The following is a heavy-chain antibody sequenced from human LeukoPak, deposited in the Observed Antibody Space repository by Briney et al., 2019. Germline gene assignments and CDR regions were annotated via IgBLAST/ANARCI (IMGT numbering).Heavy chain of an antibody. CDR1: GFTFTNAW. CDR2: ISGSGGST. J-gene: IGHJ4*02. CDR3: AKAKDIVVVPAALAFDY. D-gene: IGHD2-2*01. V-gene: IGHV3-23*01. Sequence: PGGSLRLSCTASGFTFTNAWMSWVRQSPGKGLEWVSAISGSGGSTYYADSVKGRFTISRDNSKNTLYLQMNSLRAEDTAVYYCAKAKDIVVVPAALAFDYWGQGTLVTVSS.